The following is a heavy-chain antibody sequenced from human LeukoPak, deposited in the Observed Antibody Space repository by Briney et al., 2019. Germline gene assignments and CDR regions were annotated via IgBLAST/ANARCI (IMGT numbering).Heavy chain of an antibody. V-gene: IGHV1-18*01. J-gene: IGHJ4*02. CDR2: ISAYNGNT. D-gene: IGHD3-9*01. CDR1: GYTFTSYG. Sequence: ASVKVSCKASGYTFTSYGISWVRQAPGQGLEWMGWISAYNGNTNYAQKLQGRVTMTTDTSTSTAYMELRSLRSDDTAVYYCASGPYYDILTGYYTDDYWGQGTLVTVSS. CDR3: ASGPYYDILTGYYTDDY.